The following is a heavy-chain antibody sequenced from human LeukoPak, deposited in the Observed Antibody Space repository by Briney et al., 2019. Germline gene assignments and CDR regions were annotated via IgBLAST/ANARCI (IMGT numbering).Heavy chain of an antibody. CDR3: ARRLSTYSSSPYFDY. J-gene: IGHJ4*02. D-gene: IGHD6-6*01. Sequence: KSSETLSLTCTVSGGSIRSSYYYWGWIRQPPGKGLEWIGSIYDSGSTYYNPSLKSRVTISVDTSKNQFSLKLSSVTAADTAVYYCARRLSTYSSSPYFDYWGQGTLVTVSS. CDR2: IYDSGST. CDR1: GGSIRSSYYY. V-gene: IGHV4-39*01.